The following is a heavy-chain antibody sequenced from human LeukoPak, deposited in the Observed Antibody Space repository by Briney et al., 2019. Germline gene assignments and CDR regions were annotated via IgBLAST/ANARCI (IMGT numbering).Heavy chain of an antibody. Sequence: SQTLSLTCIVSGGSISSGGYYWSWIRQHPGKGLEWIGYIYYSGSTYYNPSLKSRVTISVDTSKNQFSLKLSSVTAADTAVYYCATAATGDDAFDIWGQGTMVTVSS. CDR1: GGSISSGGYY. CDR3: ATAATGDDAFDI. CDR2: IYYSGST. D-gene: IGHD3-16*01. J-gene: IGHJ3*02. V-gene: IGHV4-31*03.